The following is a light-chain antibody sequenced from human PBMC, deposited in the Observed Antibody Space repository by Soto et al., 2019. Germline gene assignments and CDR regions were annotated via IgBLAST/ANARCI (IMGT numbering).Light chain of an antibody. Sequence: DIQMTQAPSSLSASVGDRVTITCRARQDISTYLAWYQQKPGKVPKLLISAAYTLQSGVPPRFIGSGSGTDFSLTISSLQPEDVATYYCQKYDNAPLTFGGGTKVDIK. CDR3: QKYDNAPLT. CDR1: QDISTY. J-gene: IGKJ4*01. CDR2: AAY. V-gene: IGKV1-27*01.